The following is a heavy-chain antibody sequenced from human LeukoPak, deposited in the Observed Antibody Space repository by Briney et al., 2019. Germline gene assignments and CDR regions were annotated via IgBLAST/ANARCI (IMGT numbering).Heavy chain of an antibody. CDR2: ISSIGST. CDR1: DDSFSTHY. D-gene: IGHD5-18*01. J-gene: IGHJ4*02. CDR3: ARAGYSYGTGYYFDY. V-gene: IGHV4-59*11. Sequence: SSETLSLTCSVSDDSFSTHYWTWIRHPPGKGLEWIGYISSIGSTNYNPSLKSRVTITVDTSKKQFSLKMTSVTAADAAVYYCARAGYSYGTGYYFDYWGQGALVTVSS.